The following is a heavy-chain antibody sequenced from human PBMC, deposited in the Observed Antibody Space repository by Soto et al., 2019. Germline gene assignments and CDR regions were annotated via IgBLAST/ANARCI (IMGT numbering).Heavy chain of an antibody. CDR3: ARDQGSSSWSVDTNWFDP. J-gene: IGHJ5*02. Sequence: SQTLSLTCAISGDSVSSNSAAWNWIRQSPSRGLEWLGRTYYRSKWYNDYAVSVKSRITINPDTSKNQFSLQLNSVTPEDTAVYYCARDQGSSSWSVDTNWFDPWGQGTLVTSPQ. V-gene: IGHV6-1*01. CDR1: GDSVSSNSAA. CDR2: TYYRSKWYN. D-gene: IGHD6-13*01.